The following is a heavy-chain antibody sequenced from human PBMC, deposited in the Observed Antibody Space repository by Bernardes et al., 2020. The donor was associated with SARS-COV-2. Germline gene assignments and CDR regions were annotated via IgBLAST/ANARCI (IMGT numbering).Heavy chain of an antibody. CDR2: VRTKIEGDIR. V-gene: IGHV3-15*01. D-gene: IGHD3-10*01. J-gene: IGHJ4*02. Sequence: GGSLRLSCAASGFNFKDNWLSWLRLLPGKGPEWLARVRTKIEGDIRDYAAPVKGRFAISRDDSRNTVFLQINSLKVEDTGIYYCTTDQEGSCFKHWGLGTQVTVSS. CDR1: GFNFKDNW. CDR3: TTDQEGSCFKH.